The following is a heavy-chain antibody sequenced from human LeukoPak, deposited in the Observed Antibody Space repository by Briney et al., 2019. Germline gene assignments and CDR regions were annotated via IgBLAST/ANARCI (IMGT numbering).Heavy chain of an antibody. CDR2: ISGSGGST. CDR3: AKDDEDYYDSSGYGPDY. D-gene: IGHD3-22*01. J-gene: IGHJ4*02. Sequence: GGSLRLSCAASGFTFSSYAMSWVRQAPGKGLEWVSAISGSGGSTYYADSVEGRFTISRDNSKNTLYLQMNSLRAEDTAVYYCAKDDEDYYDSSGYGPDYWGQGTLVTVSS. V-gene: IGHV3-23*01. CDR1: GFTFSSYA.